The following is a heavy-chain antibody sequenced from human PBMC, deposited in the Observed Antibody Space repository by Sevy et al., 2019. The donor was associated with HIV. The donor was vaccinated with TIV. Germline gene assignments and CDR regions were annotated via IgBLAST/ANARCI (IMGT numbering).Heavy chain of an antibody. CDR2: IRAGGGST. Sequence: GGSLRLSCAASGFTFISYAMSWVRQAPAKGLEWVSSIRAGGGSTYYADSVKGRFTISRDNSKNTLDLQMNRLRAEDTAVYYCAKEQLGGFYWGQGTLVTVSS. CDR1: GFTFISYA. CDR3: AKEQLGGFY. J-gene: IGHJ4*02. V-gene: IGHV3-23*01. D-gene: IGHD3-16*01.